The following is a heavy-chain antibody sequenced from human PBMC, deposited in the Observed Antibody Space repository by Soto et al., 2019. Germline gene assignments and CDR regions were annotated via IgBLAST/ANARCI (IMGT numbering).Heavy chain of an antibody. Sequence: PGGSLRLSCAASGFTFSTYAMYWVRQAPGKGLEWVSGLGGTATFYADSVKGRFTISRDNAKNILYLQMNSLRAEDTAVYYCARDHPYYYDSSGYSPFDYWGQGTLVTVSS. V-gene: IGHV3-23*01. J-gene: IGHJ4*02. CDR2: LGGTAT. CDR1: GFTFSTYA. CDR3: ARDHPYYYDSSGYSPFDY. D-gene: IGHD3-22*01.